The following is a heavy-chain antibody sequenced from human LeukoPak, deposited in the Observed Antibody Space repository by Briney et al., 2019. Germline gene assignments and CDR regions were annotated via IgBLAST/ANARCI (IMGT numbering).Heavy chain of an antibody. J-gene: IGHJ6*02. D-gene: IGHD3-3*01. CDR2: MNPNSGNT. CDR1: GYTFTSYD. CDR3: ARDRTPTRYYDFWSGYFPMDV. Sequence: ASVKVSCKASGYTFTSYDINWVRQATGQGLEWMGWMNPNSGNTNYAQKLQGRVTMTTDTSTSTAYMELRSLRSDDTAVYYCARDRTPTRYYDFWSGYFPMDVWGQGTTVTVSS. V-gene: IGHV1-18*01.